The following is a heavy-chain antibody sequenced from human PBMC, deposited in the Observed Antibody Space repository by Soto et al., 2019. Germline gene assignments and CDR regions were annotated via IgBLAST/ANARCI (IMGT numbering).Heavy chain of an antibody. CDR3: ARNFRQYCSSTRNEMGHDCYLPHNWFGP. D-gene: IGHD2-2*01. Sequence: GASVKVSCKASGYTFTSYAMHWVRQAPGQRLEWMGWINAGNGNTKYSQKFQGRVTITRDTSASTAYMELSSLRSEDTAVYYCARNFRQYCSSTRNEMGHDCYLPHNWFGPWGQGTLVTVSS. CDR1: GYTFTSYA. J-gene: IGHJ5*02. V-gene: IGHV1-3*01. CDR2: INAGNGNT.